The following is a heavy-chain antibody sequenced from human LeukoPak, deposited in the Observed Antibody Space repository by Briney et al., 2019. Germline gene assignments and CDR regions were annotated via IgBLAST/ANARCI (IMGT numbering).Heavy chain of an antibody. V-gene: IGHV5-51*01. Sequence: GESLKISCQGSGYSFSSFYIGWVRQLPGKGLEWMGNIFPADSDTTYSPSFQGQVTMSADKSISTAYLQWSSLKASDTAMYYCARQYGTGGPYGMDVWGQGTTVTVSS. D-gene: IGHD2-8*02. CDR2: IFPADSDT. CDR3: ARQYGTGGPYGMDV. CDR1: GYSFSSFY. J-gene: IGHJ6*02.